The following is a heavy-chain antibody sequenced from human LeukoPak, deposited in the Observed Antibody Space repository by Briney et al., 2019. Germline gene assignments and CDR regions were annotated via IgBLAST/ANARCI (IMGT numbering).Heavy chain of an antibody. J-gene: IGHJ4*02. CDR2: INSDGSST. CDR1: GFTFSSYW. D-gene: IGHD3-22*01. Sequence: GGSLRLSCAASGFTFSSYWMHWVRQAPGKGLVWVSSINSDGSSTSYADSVKGRFTISRDNAKNTLYLQMNSLRAEDTAVYYCARDRRGYYYDSSGYLDYWGQGTLVTVSS. CDR3: ARDRRGYYYDSSGYLDY. V-gene: IGHV3-74*01.